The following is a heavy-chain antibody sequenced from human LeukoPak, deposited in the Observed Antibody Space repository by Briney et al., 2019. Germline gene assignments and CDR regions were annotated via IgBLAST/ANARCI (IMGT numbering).Heavy chain of an antibody. Sequence: GASVKVSCKASGYTFTGYYMHWVRQAPGQGLGWMGWINPNSGGTNYAQKFQGRVTMTRDTSISTAYMELSRLRSDDTAVYYCARIWSGYYDAFDIWGQGTMVTVSS. V-gene: IGHV1-2*02. CDR3: ARIWSGYYDAFDI. CDR2: INPNSGGT. D-gene: IGHD3-3*01. J-gene: IGHJ3*02. CDR1: GYTFTGYY.